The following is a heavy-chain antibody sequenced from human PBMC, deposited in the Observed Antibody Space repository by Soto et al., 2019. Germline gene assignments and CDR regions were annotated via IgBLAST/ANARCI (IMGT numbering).Heavy chain of an antibody. D-gene: IGHD3-22*01. CDR2: IYPGDSET. J-gene: IGHJ3*02. CDR1: GYTFSSNW. Sequence: CQTSGYTFSSNWIGWVLQMPGKGLEWMGIIYPGDSETNYSPSFQGHVTISADKSISTAYLQWSSLKASDTAMYYCARSDSSGYYHDAFDIWGQGTMVTVSS. CDR3: ARSDSSGYYHDAFDI. V-gene: IGHV5-51*01.